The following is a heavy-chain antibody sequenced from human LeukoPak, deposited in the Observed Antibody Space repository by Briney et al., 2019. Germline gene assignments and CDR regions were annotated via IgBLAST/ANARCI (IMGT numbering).Heavy chain of an antibody. CDR1: GFTFSSYW. CDR2: INTDGSST. CDR3: ARDLPAVSGRGYFDY. Sequence: GGSLRLSCAASGFTFSSYWMHWVRQAPGKGLVWVSRINTDGSSTSYADSVKGRFTISRDNSKNTLYLQMNSLRAEDTAVYYCARDLPAVSGRGYFDYWGQGTLVTVSS. J-gene: IGHJ4*02. V-gene: IGHV3-74*01. D-gene: IGHD6-19*01.